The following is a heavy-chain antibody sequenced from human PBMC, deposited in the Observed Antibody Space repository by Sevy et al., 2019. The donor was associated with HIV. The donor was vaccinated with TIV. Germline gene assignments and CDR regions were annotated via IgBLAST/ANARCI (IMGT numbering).Heavy chain of an antibody. CDR2: ISDDGSNK. V-gene: IGHV3-30-3*01. CDR3: ARGGAYCSGGSCYDYWYFDL. J-gene: IGHJ2*01. D-gene: IGHD2-15*01. CDR1: GFTFSSYA. Sequence: GGSLRLSCAASGFTFSSYAMHWVRQAPGKGLEWVAVISDDGSNKYYADSVKGRFTISRDNSKNTLYLQMNSLRAEDTAVYYCARGGAYCSGGSCYDYWYFDLWGRGTLVTVSS.